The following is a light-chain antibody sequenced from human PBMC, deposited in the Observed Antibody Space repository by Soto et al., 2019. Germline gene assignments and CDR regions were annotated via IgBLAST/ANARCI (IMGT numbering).Light chain of an antibody. CDR2: AAS. Sequence: DIQMTQSPSSLSASVGDRVTITCRASQSISSYLNWYQQKPGKAPKLLIYAASSLQSGVPSRFGGSGSGTDFTLTISSLQPEDFATYYCQQSYSTLVTFGGGTKVEIK. J-gene: IGKJ4*01. CDR1: QSISSY. V-gene: IGKV1-39*01. CDR3: QQSYSTLVT.